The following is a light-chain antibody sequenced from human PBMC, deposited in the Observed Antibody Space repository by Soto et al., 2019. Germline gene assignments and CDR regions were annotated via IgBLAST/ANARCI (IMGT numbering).Light chain of an antibody. CDR1: QSVSNF. V-gene: IGKV3-15*01. Sequence: EKVMTQSPATLSMSPGERATLSCRASQSVSNFLAWYQQKPGQTPRLLIYGASTRATGIPARFSGSGSGTEFTLTISSLQSEDFAVYYCQQYSNWSSWTFGQGTKVDIK. J-gene: IGKJ1*01. CDR3: QQYSNWSSWT. CDR2: GAS.